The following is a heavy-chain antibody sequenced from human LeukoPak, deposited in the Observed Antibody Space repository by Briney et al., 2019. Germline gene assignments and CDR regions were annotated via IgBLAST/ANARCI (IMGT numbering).Heavy chain of an antibody. CDR3: ISDSEGQTGGDD. CDR2: ISPGGSTT. Sequence: GESLRLSCAASGFRFTAFWMHWVRQIPGKGLVWVSRISPGGSTTIYADSDTGRFTITRDKDNNTIYLQMNRLRAEDTAVYECISDSEGQTGGDDWGQGTQVTVSS. CDR1: GFRFTAFW. J-gene: IGHJ4*01. D-gene: IGHD1-14*01. V-gene: IGHV3-74*01.